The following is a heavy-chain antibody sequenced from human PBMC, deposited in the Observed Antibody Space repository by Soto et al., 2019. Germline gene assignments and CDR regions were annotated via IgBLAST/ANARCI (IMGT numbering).Heavy chain of an antibody. Sequence: SETLSLTSTVSGGSISGYYWSWIRQPPGKGLEWIGYMYNTGSTVYNPSFKSRVTISVDTSKNQFSLKLNSVTAADTAVYYCARDLWGYCGTDCYPLDVWGQGTTVT. D-gene: IGHD2-21*02. J-gene: IGHJ6*02. CDR1: GGSISGYY. CDR2: MYNTGST. V-gene: IGHV4-59*01. CDR3: ARDLWGYCGTDCYPLDV.